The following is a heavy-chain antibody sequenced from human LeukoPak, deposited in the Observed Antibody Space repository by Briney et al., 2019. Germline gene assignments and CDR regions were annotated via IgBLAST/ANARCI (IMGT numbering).Heavy chain of an antibody. CDR2: IYDSGST. CDR1: SGSISSHD. V-gene: IGHV4-59*11. D-gene: IGHD3-22*01. Sequence: SGTLSLTCTVSSGSISSHDWGWIRQPPGKGLEWIGYIYDSGSTTYNPSLKSRVTILVDTSKDQVSLKLSSVTAADTAVYYCARGRRGRYYDISRYNYFDYWGQGTLVSVSS. CDR3: ARGRRGRYYDISRYNYFDY. J-gene: IGHJ4*02.